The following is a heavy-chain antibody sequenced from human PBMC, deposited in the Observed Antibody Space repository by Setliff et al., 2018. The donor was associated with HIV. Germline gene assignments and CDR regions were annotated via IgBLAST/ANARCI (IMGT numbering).Heavy chain of an antibody. V-gene: IGHV4-39*01. CDR1: GGSISSSSYY. CDR2: IYYSGNT. J-gene: IGHJ4*01. CDR3: ASHLPPYSGNFDY. D-gene: IGHD1-26*01. Sequence: SETLSLTCTVSGGSISSSSYYWGWIRQPPGKGLDWIGTIYYSGNTFYNPSLKIRVTISVDTSKNQISLKLSSVTAADTAVYYCASHLPPYSGNFDYWGHGTLVTVSS.